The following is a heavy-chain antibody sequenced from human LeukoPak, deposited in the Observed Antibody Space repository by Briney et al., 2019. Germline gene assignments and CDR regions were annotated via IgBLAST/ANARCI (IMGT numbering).Heavy chain of an antibody. D-gene: IGHD2-2*01. J-gene: IGHJ4*02. CDR3: ARENTYCSSTSCYGAYFDY. CDR2: INHSGST. Sequence: ETLSLTGAVYGGCFGGYYRSWIRQHPGKGLEWIGEINHSGSTNYNPSLKSRVTISVDTSKNQFSLKLSSVTAADTAVYYCARENTYCSSTSCYGAYFDYWGQGTLVTVSS. V-gene: IGHV4-34*01. CDR1: GGCFGGYY.